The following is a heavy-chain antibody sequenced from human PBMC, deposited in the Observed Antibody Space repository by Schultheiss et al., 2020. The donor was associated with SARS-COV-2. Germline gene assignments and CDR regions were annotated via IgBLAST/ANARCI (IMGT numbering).Heavy chain of an antibody. CDR1: GFTVSSNY. V-gene: IGHV3-53*01. CDR3: ARPFIDAFDI. Sequence: GGSLRLSCAASGFTVSSNYMSWVRQAPGKGLEWVSAISGSGGSTYYADSVKGRFTISRDNAKNTLYLQMNSLRAEDTAVYYCARPFIDAFDIWGQGTMVTVSS. J-gene: IGHJ3*02. CDR2: ISGSGGST.